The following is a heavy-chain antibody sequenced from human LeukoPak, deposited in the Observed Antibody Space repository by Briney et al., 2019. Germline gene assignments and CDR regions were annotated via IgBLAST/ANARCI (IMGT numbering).Heavy chain of an antibody. V-gene: IGHV3-23*01. J-gene: IGHJ4*02. CDR3: ARDRPKWELQALDY. D-gene: IGHD1-26*01. Sequence: GGSLRLSCAASGFTFSSYAMSWVRQAPGKGLEWVSAISGSGGSTCYADSVKGRFTISRDNSKDTLYLQMNSLRAEDTAVYYCARDRPKWELQALDYWGQGTLVTVSS. CDR2: ISGSGGST. CDR1: GFTFSSYA.